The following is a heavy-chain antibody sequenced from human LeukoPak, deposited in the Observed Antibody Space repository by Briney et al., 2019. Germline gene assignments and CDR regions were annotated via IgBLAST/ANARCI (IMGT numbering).Heavy chain of an antibody. CDR1: GFTFDDYT. D-gene: IGHD1-14*01. CDR2: INWDGRNS. CDR3: ARDPRAGYLDN. J-gene: IGHJ4*02. Sequence: GGSLRLSCAASGFTFDDYTMHWVRQAPGTGLESVALINWDGRNSHYSDSVRGRFTISRDNTKNSLYLQMNNLRTEDTALYYCARDPRAGYLDNWGRGTLVTVSS. V-gene: IGHV3-43*01.